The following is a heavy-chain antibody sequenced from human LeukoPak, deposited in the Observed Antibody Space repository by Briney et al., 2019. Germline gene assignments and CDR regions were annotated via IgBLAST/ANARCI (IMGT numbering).Heavy chain of an antibody. V-gene: IGHV4-59*01. CDR3: ARADVDTVMVDFDY. D-gene: IGHD5-18*01. Sequence: SETLSLTSGVSGGSIDMTNYWSWVRQPPGKGLEWIGYIYYSGSTYYNPSLKSRVTISVDTSKNQFSLKLNSVTAADTAVYYCARADVDTVMVDFDYWGQGTLVTVSS. CDR1: GGSIDMTNY. J-gene: IGHJ4*02. CDR2: IYYSGST.